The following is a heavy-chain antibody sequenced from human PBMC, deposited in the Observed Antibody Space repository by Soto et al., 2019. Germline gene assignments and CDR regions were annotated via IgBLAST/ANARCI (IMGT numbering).Heavy chain of an antibody. CDR1: GGSFSGYY. CDR3: ARGPRSSSSWSDY. Sequence: PSETLSLTCAVYGGSFSGYYWSWIRQPPGKGLEWIGEINHSGSTNYNPPLKSRVTISVDTSKNQFSLKLSSVTAADTAVYYCARGPRSSSSWSDYWGQGTLVTVSS. V-gene: IGHV4-34*01. J-gene: IGHJ4*02. D-gene: IGHD6-13*01. CDR2: INHSGST.